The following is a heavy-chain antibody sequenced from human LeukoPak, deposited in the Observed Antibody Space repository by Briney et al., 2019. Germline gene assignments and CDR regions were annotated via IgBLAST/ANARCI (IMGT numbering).Heavy chain of an antibody. J-gene: IGHJ4*02. V-gene: IGHV1-18*01. CDR2: ISTHNGNT. CDR3: ARGASYVILTGYSYFDY. Sequence: ASVKVSCKASGYTFTSYGISWVRQAPGQGLEWMGGISTHNGNTNYAQKFQGRVTMTTDTSTSTAYMELRSLRSDDTAVYYCARGASYVILTGYSYFDYWGQGTLVTVSS. CDR1: GYTFTSYG. D-gene: IGHD3-9*01.